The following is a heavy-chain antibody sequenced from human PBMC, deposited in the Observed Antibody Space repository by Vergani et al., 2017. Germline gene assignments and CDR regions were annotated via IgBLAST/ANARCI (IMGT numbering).Heavy chain of an antibody. J-gene: IGHJ2*01. CDR3: ARGERARVRSSLYFDL. D-gene: IGHD1-1*01. Sequence: QVQLVQSGAEVKKPGSSVKVSCKASGGTFSSYAISWVRQAPGQGLEWMGRIIPIFGTANYAQKFQGRVTITADKSTSTAYMELSSLISEDTAVYYCARGERARVRSSLYFDLWGRGTLVTVSS. V-gene: IGHV1-69*14. CDR1: GGTFSSYA. CDR2: IIPIFGTA.